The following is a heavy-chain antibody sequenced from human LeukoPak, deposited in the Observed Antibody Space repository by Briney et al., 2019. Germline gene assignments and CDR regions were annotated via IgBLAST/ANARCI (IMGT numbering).Heavy chain of an antibody. CDR2: IYYSGST. D-gene: IGHD3-22*01. CDR3: ARDRPSSGYYGVIEY. CDR1: GGSISSSGYY. V-gene: IGHV4-39*07. Sequence: SVTLSLTCTVSGGSISSSGYYWGWIRQPPGQGLEWIGSIYYSGSTYYNPSLKSRVTISVDTSKNRFSLKLSSVTAADTAVYYCARDRPSSGYYGVIEYWGQGTLVTVSS. J-gene: IGHJ4*02.